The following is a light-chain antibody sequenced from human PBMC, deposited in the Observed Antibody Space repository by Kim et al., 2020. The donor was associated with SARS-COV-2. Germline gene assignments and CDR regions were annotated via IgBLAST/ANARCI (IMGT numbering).Light chain of an antibody. Sequence: EIVLTQSPCTLSLSPGERATLSCRASQSVSSSYFSWYQQKPGQAPILLIYGASSKATGIPDRFSSSGSGTDFPLTISRLEPEDFAVYYCQQYGSSPQTFGGGTKVDIK. CDR2: GAS. J-gene: IGKJ4*01. CDR3: QQYGSSPQT. CDR1: QSVSSSY. V-gene: IGKV3-20*01.